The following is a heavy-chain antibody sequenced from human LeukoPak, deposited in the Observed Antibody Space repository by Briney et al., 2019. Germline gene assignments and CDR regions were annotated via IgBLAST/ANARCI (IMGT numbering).Heavy chain of an antibody. CDR2: ISTSSSYI. Sequence: GGSLRLSCAASGFTFSRNSMNWVRQAPGKGLEWVSSISTSSSYIYYADSVKGRFTISRDNAKNSLYLQMKSLRAEDTAVYYCARGPYYYDSSGYVSILYYFDYWGQGTLVTVSS. CDR3: ARGPYYYDSSGYVSILYYFDY. V-gene: IGHV3-21*04. J-gene: IGHJ4*02. CDR1: GFTFSRNS. D-gene: IGHD3-22*01.